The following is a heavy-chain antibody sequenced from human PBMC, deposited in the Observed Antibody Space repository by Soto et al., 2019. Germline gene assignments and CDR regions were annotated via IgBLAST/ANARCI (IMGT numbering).Heavy chain of an antibody. CDR3: ATRSPAFDY. CDR2: ITTVKGKT. Sequence: QVQLVQSGPEVKKPGASVKVSCKTSGYTFTSYGISWVRQAPGQGLEWMGWITTVKGKTTYAQKFXXRXTXXTDTSTSPAYMEMRSLRSDDTAVYYCATRSPAFDYWGQGTLVTVSS. CDR1: GYTFTSYG. V-gene: IGHV1-18*01. J-gene: IGHJ4*02.